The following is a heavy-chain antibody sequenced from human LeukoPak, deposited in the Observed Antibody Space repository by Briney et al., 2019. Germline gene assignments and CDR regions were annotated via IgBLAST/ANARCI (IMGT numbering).Heavy chain of an antibody. D-gene: IGHD5-18*01. V-gene: IGHV3-30*19. CDR2: ISYDGSNK. Sequence: GGSLRLSCAASGFTFSSYGMHWVRQAPGKGLEWVAVISYDGSNKYYADSVKGRFTISRDNSKNTLYLQMNSLRAEDTAVYYCARGLYWDSYGYYDYWGQGTLVTVSS. CDR1: GFTFSSYG. J-gene: IGHJ4*02. CDR3: ARGLYWDSYGYYDY.